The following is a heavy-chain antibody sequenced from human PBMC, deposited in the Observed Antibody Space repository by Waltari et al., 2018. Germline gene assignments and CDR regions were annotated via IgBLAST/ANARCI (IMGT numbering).Heavy chain of an antibody. CDR3: ARPSIVATITYYYYYGMDV. V-gene: IGHV7-4-1*02. CDR2: INTNTGNP. CDR1: GYTFTSYA. Sequence: QVQLVQSGSELKKPGASVKVSCKASGYTFTSYAMNWVRQAPGQGLEWMGWINTNTGNPTYAQGFTGRFVFSLDTSVSTAYLQISSLKAEDTAVYYWARPSIVATITYYYYYGMDVWGQGTTVTVSS. D-gene: IGHD5-12*01. J-gene: IGHJ6*02.